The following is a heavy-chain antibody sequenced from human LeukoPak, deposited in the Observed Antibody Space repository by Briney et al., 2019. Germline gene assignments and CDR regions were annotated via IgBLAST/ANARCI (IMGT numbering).Heavy chain of an antibody. CDR3: AREGGPFRPLDY. J-gene: IGHJ4*02. Sequence: PSETLSLTCGVSGGSISSTDWWTWVRQPPGKGLEWIGEVNVLGNTNYNPSLESRVTISIDESENHVSLKLTSVTAADTAVYYCAREGGPFRPLDYSGQGTLVTVSS. CDR2: VNVLGNT. V-gene: IGHV4/OR15-8*02. CDR1: GGSISSTDW. D-gene: IGHD2/OR15-2a*01.